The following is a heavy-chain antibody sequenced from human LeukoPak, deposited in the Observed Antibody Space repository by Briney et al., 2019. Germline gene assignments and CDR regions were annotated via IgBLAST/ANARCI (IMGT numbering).Heavy chain of an antibody. J-gene: IGHJ4*02. CDR2: IIHSGSS. Sequence: PSETLSLTCAVYGGSFRDYSWTWIRQSPGKALEWIGEIIHSGSSHYNPSLKSRVTISVDTSKNQFSLKLTSVTAADTAVYFCARGSPGYWGQGTLVTVSS. CDR1: GGSFRDYS. CDR3: ARGSPGY. V-gene: IGHV4-34*01.